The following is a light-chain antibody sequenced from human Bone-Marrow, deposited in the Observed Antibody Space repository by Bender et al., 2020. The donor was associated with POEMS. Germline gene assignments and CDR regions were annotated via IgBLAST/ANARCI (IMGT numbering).Light chain of an antibody. J-gene: IGLJ3*02. Sequence: QSVLTQPPSASGTPGQRVTISCSGGSSNIGAHAANWYQHLPGTAPKLRNNSSHRRPSDVPDRFSGSRSGPSASLAISRLQSEDEAGCYCAVWDDSLNGWVFGAGTKLTVL. V-gene: IGLV1-44*01. CDR1: SSNIGAHA. CDR3: AVWDDSLNGWV. CDR2: SSH.